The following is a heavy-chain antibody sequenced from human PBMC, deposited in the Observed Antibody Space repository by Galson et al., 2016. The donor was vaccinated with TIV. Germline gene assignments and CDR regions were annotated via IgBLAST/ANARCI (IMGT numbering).Heavy chain of an antibody. Sequence: SETLSLTCAVSGESLSDYYWNWIRQPPGKGLEWIGEINHKGSTNYNPSLKNRVSMSVDRSKSQFSLRLSSVTAADTAVYYCSCYPNLFGSGNYYKDFDFWGQRILVTVTS. V-gene: IGHV4-34*01. CDR2: INHKGST. D-gene: IGHD3-10*01. CDR3: SCYPNLFGSGNYYKDFDF. CDR1: GESLSDYY. J-gene: IGHJ4*02.